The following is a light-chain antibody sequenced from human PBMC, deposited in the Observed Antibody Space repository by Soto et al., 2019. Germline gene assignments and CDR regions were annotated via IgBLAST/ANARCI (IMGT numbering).Light chain of an antibody. J-gene: IGKJ4*01. CDR3: QQRSNWPPPLT. CDR2: DAS. CDR1: QSVSSY. V-gene: IGKV3-11*01. Sequence: EIVLTQSPATLSLSPGERATLSCRASQSVSSYLAWYQQKPGQAPRLLIYDASNRATGIPARFSGSGSGTDFILTISSLEPEDFAVYYCQQRSNWPPPLTFGGGTKVEIK.